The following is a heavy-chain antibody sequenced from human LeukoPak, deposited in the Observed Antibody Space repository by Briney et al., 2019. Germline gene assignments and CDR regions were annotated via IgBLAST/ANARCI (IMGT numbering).Heavy chain of an antibody. V-gene: IGHV3-7*01. CDR3: ARDTPGEESH. D-gene: IGHD2-2*01. J-gene: IGHJ4*02. Sequence: GGSLRLSCSASGFTFSAYWMSWVRHAPGKGLEWVANIKQDGSEKYYVDSVKGRFTISRDNAKNSLYLQMNSLRGEDTAVYYCARDTPGEESHWGQGTLVTVSS. CDR2: IKQDGSEK. CDR1: GFTFSAYW.